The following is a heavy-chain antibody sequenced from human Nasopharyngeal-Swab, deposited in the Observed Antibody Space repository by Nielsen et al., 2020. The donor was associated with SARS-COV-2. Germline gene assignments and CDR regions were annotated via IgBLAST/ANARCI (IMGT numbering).Heavy chain of an antibody. J-gene: IGHJ5*02. Sequence: GESLKISCAASGFSVSSNQMTWVRQAPGRGLEWVSLIFAGGDTYYADFVKGRFTVSGDNSKNTVFLQLTHLRAEDTAVYFCARAVSYCSGDRCPFDPWGQGTQVTVSS. CDR1: GFSVSSNQ. D-gene: IGHD2-15*01. V-gene: IGHV3-66*01. CDR2: IFAGGDT. CDR3: ARAVSYCSGDRCPFDP.